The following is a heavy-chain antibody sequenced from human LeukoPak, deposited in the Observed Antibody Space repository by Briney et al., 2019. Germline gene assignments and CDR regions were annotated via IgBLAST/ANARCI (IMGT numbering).Heavy chain of an antibody. CDR2: INHSGST. CDR3: ARLLTYYDFWSGPRYNWFDP. CDR1: GGSFSGYY. J-gene: IGHJ5*02. D-gene: IGHD3-3*01. Sequence: PSETLSLTSAVYGGSFSGYYWSWIRQPPGKGLEWIGEINHSGSTNYNPSLKSRVTISVDTSKNQFSLKLSSVTAADTAVYYCARLLTYYDFWSGPRYNWFDPWGQGTLVTVSS. V-gene: IGHV4-34*01.